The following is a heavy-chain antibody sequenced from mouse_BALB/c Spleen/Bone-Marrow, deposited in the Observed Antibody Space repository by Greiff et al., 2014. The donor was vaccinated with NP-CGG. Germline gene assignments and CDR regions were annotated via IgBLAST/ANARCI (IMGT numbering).Heavy chain of an antibody. V-gene: IGHV1S132*01. D-gene: IGHD2-4*01. Sequence: VQLQQSGAELVKPGASVKLSCKTSGYTFTSYWIQWVKPRPGQGLGWIGEIFPGTGTTYYNEKFTDKATLTIDTYSSTAYMQLSSLTSEDSAVYFCARKGISTVIATAYYFDYWGQGSTLTVSS. CDR2: IFPGTGTT. CDR1: GYTFTSYW. CDR3: ARKGISTVIATAYYFDY. J-gene: IGHJ2*01.